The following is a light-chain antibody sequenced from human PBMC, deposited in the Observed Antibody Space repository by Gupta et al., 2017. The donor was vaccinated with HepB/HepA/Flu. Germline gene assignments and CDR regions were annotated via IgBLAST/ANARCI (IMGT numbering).Light chain of an antibody. CDR3: SSLTTSATVV. J-gene: IGLJ2*01. CDR2: DVS. V-gene: IGLV2-14*01. Sequence: QSALTQPASVSGSPGQSITISCTGTSSDVGVYNYVSWYRQSPGKAPKLMIYDVSNRPSGVSDRFSGSKSGNTASLTISGLQAEDEADYYCSSLTTSATVVFGGGIRLTVL. CDR1: SSDVGVYNY.